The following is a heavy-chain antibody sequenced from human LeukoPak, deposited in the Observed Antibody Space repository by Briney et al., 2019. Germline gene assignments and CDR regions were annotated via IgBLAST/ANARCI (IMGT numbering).Heavy chain of an antibody. Sequence: SETLSLTCTVSGASISSSSYYWGWVRQPPGTGLEWIGAIYYTGNTYFNPSLKSRLTISVDTSKNQFSLKLDSVTAADTAVCYCARHGVDYGDYYFDYWGQGTLVTVSS. CDR1: GASISSSSYY. CDR3: ARHGVDYGDYYFDY. J-gene: IGHJ4*02. V-gene: IGHV4-39*01. D-gene: IGHD4-17*01. CDR2: IYYTGNT.